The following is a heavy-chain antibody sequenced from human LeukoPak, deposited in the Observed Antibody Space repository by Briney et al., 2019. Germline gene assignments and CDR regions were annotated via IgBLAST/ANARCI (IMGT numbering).Heavy chain of an antibody. CDR2: INPNSGGT. CDR3: ARVGLYAPNNWILTRGWCDP. V-gene: IGHV1-2*02. D-gene: IGHD1-1*01. J-gene: IGHJ5*02. CDR1: GYTFTGYY. Sequence: ASVKVSFKASGYTFTGYYMHWVRQAPGQGLEWMGWINPNSGGTNYAQKFQGGVTMTRDTSISTAYMELSRLRSDVTAVYYCARVGLYAPNNWILTRGWCDPGGEGTLVTVSS.